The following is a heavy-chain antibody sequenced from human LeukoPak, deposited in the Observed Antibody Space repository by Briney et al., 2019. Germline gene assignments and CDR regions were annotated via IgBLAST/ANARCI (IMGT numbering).Heavy chain of an antibody. CDR2: IYYSGST. J-gene: IGHJ4*02. Sequence: PSETLSLTCTVSGGSISSYYWSWIRQPPGKGLEWIGSIYYSGSTYYNPSLKSRVTISVDTSKNQFSLKLSSVTAADTAVYYCARYSSSSWYYKVWYYFDYWGQGTLVTVSS. CDR1: GGSISSYY. V-gene: IGHV4-39*07. D-gene: IGHD6-13*01. CDR3: ARYSSSSWYYKVWYYFDY.